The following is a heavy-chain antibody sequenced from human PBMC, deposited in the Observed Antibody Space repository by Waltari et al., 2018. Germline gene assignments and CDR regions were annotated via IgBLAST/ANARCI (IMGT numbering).Heavy chain of an antibody. J-gene: IGHJ4*02. V-gene: IGHV3-30-3*01. D-gene: IGHD3-10*01. CDR2: ISYDGSNK. Sequence: QVQLVESGGGVVQPGRSLRFSCAASGFTFSSYAMHWVRQAPGKGLEWVAVISYDGSNKYYADSVKGRFTISRDNSKNTLYLQMNSLRAEDTAVYYCARDQEGWFRELFSFDYWGQGTLVTVSS. CDR1: GFTFSSYA. CDR3: ARDQEGWFRELFSFDY.